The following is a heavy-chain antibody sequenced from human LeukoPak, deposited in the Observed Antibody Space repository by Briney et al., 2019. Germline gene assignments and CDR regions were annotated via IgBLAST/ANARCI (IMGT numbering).Heavy chain of an antibody. J-gene: IGHJ4*02. CDR2: INPSRGSA. V-gene: IGHV1-46*01. Sequence: GASVKVSCKASGYTFSNYYMHWVRQAPGRGLEWMGIINPSRGSATYGQKFQGRVTMTRDTSTSIVYMDLSSLTSEDTAVYYCVRNAEMATISGGYFDSWGQGTLVTVSS. CDR3: VRNAEMATISGGYFDS. D-gene: IGHD5-24*01. CDR1: GYTFSNYY.